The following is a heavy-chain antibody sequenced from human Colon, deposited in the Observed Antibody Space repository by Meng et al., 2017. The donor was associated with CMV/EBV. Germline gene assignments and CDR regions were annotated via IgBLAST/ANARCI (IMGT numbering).Heavy chain of an antibody. CDR3: ARVGGRYNTLGGMDV. CDR1: GGSISNSY. V-gene: IGHV4-59*01. CDR2: IYYSGST. D-gene: IGHD3-16*01. J-gene: IGHJ6*02. Sequence: GSLRLSCTVSGGSISNSYWSWIRQPPGKGLEWIGYIYYSGSTNYNPSLKSRVTISVDTSKNQFSLKLSSVTTADTAMYYCARVGGRYNTLGGMDVWGQGTTVTVSS.